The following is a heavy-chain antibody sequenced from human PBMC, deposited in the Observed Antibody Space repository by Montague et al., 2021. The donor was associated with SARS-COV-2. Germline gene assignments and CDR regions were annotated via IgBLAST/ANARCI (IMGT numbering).Heavy chain of an antibody. J-gene: IGHJ1*01. CDR1: GFTFSSYA. CDR3: AKDLHPFTGEVVTYFEN. Sequence: SLRLSCAASGFTFSSYAMGWVRLAPGKGLEWVSGISGSGGGTKYADSVKGRFTISRDNSKNTLHLQMNTLRAEDTAVYYCAKDLHPFTGEVVTYFENWGQGSLVTVSS. V-gene: IGHV3-23*01. CDR2: ISGSGGGT. D-gene: IGHD3-9*01.